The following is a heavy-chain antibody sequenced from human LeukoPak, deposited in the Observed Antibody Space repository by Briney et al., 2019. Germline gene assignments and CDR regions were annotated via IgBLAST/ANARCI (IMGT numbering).Heavy chain of an antibody. CDR3: AKDGRYFDWLEGY. J-gene: IGHJ4*02. CDR2: IRYDGSNK. D-gene: IGHD3-9*01. CDR1: GFTFSSYG. V-gene: IGHV3-30*02. Sequence: GGSLRLSCAASGFTFSSYGVHWVRQAPGKGLEWVAFIRYDGSNKYYADSVKGRFTISRDNSKNTLYLQMNSLRAEDTAVYYCAKDGRYFDWLEGYWGQGTLVTVSS.